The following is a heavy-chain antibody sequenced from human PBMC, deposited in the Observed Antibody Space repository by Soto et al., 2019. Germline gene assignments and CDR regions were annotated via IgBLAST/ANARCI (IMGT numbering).Heavy chain of an antibody. CDR3: AVAAAGGLYYYGMDV. Sequence: QVQLVQSGAEVKKPGSSVKVSCKASGGTFSSYTISWVRQAPGQGLEWMGRIIPILGIANYAQKFQGRVTITADKSTSTAYMELSRLRSEDTAVYYSAVAAAGGLYYYGMDVWGQGTTVTVSS. D-gene: IGHD6-13*01. CDR2: IIPILGIA. CDR1: GGTFSSYT. V-gene: IGHV1-69*02. J-gene: IGHJ6*02.